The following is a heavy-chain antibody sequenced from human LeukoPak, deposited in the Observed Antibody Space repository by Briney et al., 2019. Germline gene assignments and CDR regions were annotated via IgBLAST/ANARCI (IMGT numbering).Heavy chain of an antibody. Sequence: SETLSLTCTVSGGSISSSNYYWGWIRQPPGKGLEWIGSIYYSGNTYYNPSLKSRVTISVDTSNNQFSLKLSSVTAADTAVYYCARHRSIVGANYYYWGQGTLVTVSS. CDR3: ARHRSIVGANYYY. CDR2: IYYSGNT. CDR1: GGSISSSNYY. J-gene: IGHJ4*02. D-gene: IGHD1-26*01. V-gene: IGHV4-39*01.